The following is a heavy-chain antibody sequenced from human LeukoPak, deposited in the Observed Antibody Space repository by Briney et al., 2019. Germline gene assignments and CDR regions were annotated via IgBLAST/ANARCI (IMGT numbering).Heavy chain of an antibody. Sequence: GGSLRLSCAAPGFTFSSYTMDWVRQAPGKGLEWVAVISYDGSNKYYADSVKGRFTISRDNSKNTLYLQMNSLRAEDTAVYYCARDREWFGESTSNGMDVWGQGTTVTVSS. V-gene: IGHV3-30-3*01. CDR3: ARDREWFGESTSNGMDV. CDR2: ISYDGSNK. D-gene: IGHD3-10*01. J-gene: IGHJ6*02. CDR1: GFTFSSYT.